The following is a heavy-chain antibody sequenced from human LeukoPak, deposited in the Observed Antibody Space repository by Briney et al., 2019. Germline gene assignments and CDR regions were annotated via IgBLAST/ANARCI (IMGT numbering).Heavy chain of an antibody. CDR3: VREGNELLSKNFDY. Sequence: ASVKVSCKASGFTFTGYYIHWVRQAPGQGLEWMGYINPHSGGTNSPQKFQGRVTMTTDTSISAAYMELSSLISDDTAMYYCVREGNELLSKNFDYWGQGPRSPSPQ. CDR2: INPHSGGT. D-gene: IGHD2-21*02. V-gene: IGHV1-2*02. J-gene: IGHJ4*02. CDR1: GFTFTGYY.